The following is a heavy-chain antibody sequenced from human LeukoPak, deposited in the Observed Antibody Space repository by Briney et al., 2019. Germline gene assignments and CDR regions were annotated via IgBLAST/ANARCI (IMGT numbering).Heavy chain of an antibody. V-gene: IGHV3-74*01. D-gene: IGHD1-26*01. Sequence: GGSLRLSCAASGFTFSSYWMHWVRQAPGKGLVWVSRINSDGSSTSYADSVKGRFTISRDNAKNTLYLQMNSLRAEDTAVYYCARVLSTPFIVGATHAFDIWGQGTMVTVSS. CDR1: GFTFSSYW. CDR3: ARVLSTPFIVGATHAFDI. CDR2: INSDGSST. J-gene: IGHJ3*02.